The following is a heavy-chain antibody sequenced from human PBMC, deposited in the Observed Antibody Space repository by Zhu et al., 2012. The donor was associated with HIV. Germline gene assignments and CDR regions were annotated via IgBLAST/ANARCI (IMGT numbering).Heavy chain of an antibody. D-gene: IGHD6-13*01. J-gene: IGHJ5*02. CDR1: GGSITSGYYY. V-gene: IGHV4-30-4*08. CDR2: INYSGST. CDR3: AGDSSSWRSNWFDP. Sequence: QVQLQESGPGLVKPSQTLSLTCIVSGGSITSGYYYWTWVRQPPGKGLEWIGNINYSGSTYYNPSLKSRLTISVDTSKNQFFLNLSSVTAADTAVYYCAGDSSSWRSNWFDPWGQGNPWVTVSS.